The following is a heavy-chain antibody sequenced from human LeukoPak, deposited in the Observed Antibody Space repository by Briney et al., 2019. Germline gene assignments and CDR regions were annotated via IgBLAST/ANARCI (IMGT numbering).Heavy chain of an antibody. D-gene: IGHD3-3*01. CDR1: GLTFDDYA. CDR2: ISWNSGSI. V-gene: IGHV3-9*01. J-gene: IGHJ4*02. CDR3: AKDLRFWSGYSDY. Sequence: GGSLRLSCAASGLTFDDYAMHWVRQAPGKGLEWVSGISWNSGSIGYADSVKGRFTISRDNAKNSLYLQMNSLRAEDTALYYCAKDLRFWSGYSDYWGQGTLVTVSS.